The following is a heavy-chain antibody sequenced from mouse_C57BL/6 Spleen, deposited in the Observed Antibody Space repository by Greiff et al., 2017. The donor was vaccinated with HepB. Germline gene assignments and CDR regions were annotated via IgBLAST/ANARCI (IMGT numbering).Heavy chain of an antibody. J-gene: IGHJ2*01. Sequence: QVQLQQPGAELVKPGASVKLSCKASGYTFTSYWMQWVKQRPGQGLEWIGEIDPSDSYTNYNQKFKGKATLTVDTSSSTAYMQLSSLTSEDSAVYYCARRSIVDYYGSSYFDYWGQGTTLTVSS. CDR2: IDPSDSYT. CDR3: ARRSIVDYYGSSYFDY. V-gene: IGHV1-50*01. CDR1: GYTFTSYW. D-gene: IGHD1-1*01.